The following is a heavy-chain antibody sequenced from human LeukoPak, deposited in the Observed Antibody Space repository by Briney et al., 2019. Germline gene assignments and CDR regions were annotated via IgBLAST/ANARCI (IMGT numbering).Heavy chain of an antibody. CDR3: ARAPDYSGSYLDN. D-gene: IGHD1-26*01. J-gene: IGHJ4*02. CDR1: GYTFTSYD. V-gene: IGHV1-8*01. Sequence: GASVKVSCKASGYTFTSYDINWVRQATGQGLEWMGWMNPNSGNTGYAQKFQGRVTMTRNTSISTAYMELSSLRSEDTAVYYCARAPDYSGSYLDNWGQGTLVTVSS. CDR2: MNPNSGNT.